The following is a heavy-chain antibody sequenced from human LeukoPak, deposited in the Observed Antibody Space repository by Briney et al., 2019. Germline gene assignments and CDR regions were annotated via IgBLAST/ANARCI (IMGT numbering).Heavy chain of an antibody. V-gene: IGHV4-34*01. J-gene: IGHJ4*02. CDR3: ARVSSSWAVLDY. D-gene: IGHD6-13*01. Sequence: PSETLSLTCAVYGGSFSGYYSSWIRQPPGKGLEWIGEINHSGSTNYNPSLKSRVTISVDTSKNQFSLKLSSVTAADTAVYYCARVSSSWAVLDYWGQGTLVTVSS. CDR2: INHSGST. CDR1: GGSFSGYY.